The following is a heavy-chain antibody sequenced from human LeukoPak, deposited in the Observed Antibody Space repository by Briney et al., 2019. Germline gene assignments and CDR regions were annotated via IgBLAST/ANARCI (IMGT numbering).Heavy chain of an antibody. J-gene: IGHJ4*02. CDR2: IYYNGNT. CDR3: ARGQRSYFRAVDD. CDR1: GASIRTYY. V-gene: IGHV4-59*01. D-gene: IGHD1-26*01. Sequence: SETLSLTCTVSGASIRTYYWSWLRQPPGKGMEWIGYIYYNGNTNYSPSLKSPVTISVDTPKNQFSLKLSSVTAADTAVYYCARGQRSYFRAVDDWGQGTLVTVSS.